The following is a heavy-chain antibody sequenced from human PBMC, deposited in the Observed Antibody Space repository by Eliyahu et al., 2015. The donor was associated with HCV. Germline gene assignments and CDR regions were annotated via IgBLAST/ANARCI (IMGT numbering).Heavy chain of an antibody. D-gene: IGHD6-13*01. CDR2: IWYDGSNK. CDR1: GFTFSSYG. CDR3: ARTIAAAGTGLGAFDI. Sequence: RSLRLSCAASGFTFSSYGMHWVRQAPGKGLEWVAVIWYDGSNKYYADSVKGRFTISRDNSKNTLYLQMNSLRAEDTAVYYCARTIAAAGTGLGAFDIWGQGTMVTVSS. J-gene: IGHJ3*02. V-gene: IGHV3-33*01.